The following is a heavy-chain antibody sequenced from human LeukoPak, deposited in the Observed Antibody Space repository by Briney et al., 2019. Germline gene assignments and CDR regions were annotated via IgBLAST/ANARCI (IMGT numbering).Heavy chain of an antibody. J-gene: IGHJ4*02. CDR2: INGDGEYT. CDR1: GYSFGGFY. CDR3: ARSGSSSWFFDY. D-gene: IGHD6-13*01. V-gene: IGHV3-20*04. Sequence: GGSLRLSCEDSGYSFGGFYMHWVRQAPGKGLEWVASINGDGEYTVYAASVKGRFTISRDNSNNMLNLQMSSLRAEDTAVYYCARSGSSSWFFDYWGQGTLVTVSS.